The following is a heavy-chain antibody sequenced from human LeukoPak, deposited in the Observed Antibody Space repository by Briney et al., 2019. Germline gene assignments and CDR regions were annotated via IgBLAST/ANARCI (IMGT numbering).Heavy chain of an antibody. V-gene: IGHV1-2*02. CDR2: INPNSGGT. J-gene: IGHJ4*02. D-gene: IGHD3-16*01. CDR3: ARDKGTLGGDS. CDR1: GYTFTAYY. Sequence: GASVTVSCTASGYTFTAYYIHWVRQAPGQGLEWMGLINPNSGGTNYAQKFQGRVTITRDASISTAYMELSKLTSDDTAVYYCARDKGTLGGDSWGPGTLVTVSS.